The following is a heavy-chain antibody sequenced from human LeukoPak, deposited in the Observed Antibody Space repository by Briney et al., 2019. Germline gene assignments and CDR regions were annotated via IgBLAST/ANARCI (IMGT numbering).Heavy chain of an antibody. V-gene: IGHV1-2*02. Sequence: ASVTVSFKASGYTFTGYYMHWVRQAPGQGLDWMGWINPNSGGTNYAQKFQGRVTMTRDTSISTAYMELSRLRSDDTAVYYCARSVGATECFDYWGQGALVTVSS. D-gene: IGHD1-26*01. CDR3: ARSVGATECFDY. CDR2: INPNSGGT. CDR1: GYTFTGYY. J-gene: IGHJ4*02.